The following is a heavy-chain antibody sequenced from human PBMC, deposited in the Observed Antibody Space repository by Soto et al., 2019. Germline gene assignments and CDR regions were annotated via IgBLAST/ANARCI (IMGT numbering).Heavy chain of an antibody. CDR3: AKDHLPVGDYYYGVDV. J-gene: IGHJ6*02. V-gene: IGHV3-23*01. Sequence: PGGSLRLSCSASGFTFNTYAMSWVRQAPGRRLEWVSTISASGGRTYYADSVKGRFTVSRDNSQNTLRLDMDSLRAEDTALYYCAKDHLPVGDYYYGVDVWGQGTKVTVS. D-gene: IGHD1-26*01. CDR2: ISASGGRT. CDR1: GFTFNTYA.